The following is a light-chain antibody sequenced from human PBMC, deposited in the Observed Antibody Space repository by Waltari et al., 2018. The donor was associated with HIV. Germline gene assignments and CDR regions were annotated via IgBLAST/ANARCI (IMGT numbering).Light chain of an antibody. Sequence: QSALTQPASVSGSPGQSITISSTGTRSDVGSYNLVPWYQQHPGKAPKLMIYEVSKRPSGVSNRFSGSKSGNTASLTISGLQAEDEADYYCCSYAGSSTFYVFGTGTKVTVL. J-gene: IGLJ1*01. CDR3: CSYAGSSTFYV. V-gene: IGLV2-23*02. CDR1: RSDVGSYNL. CDR2: EVS.